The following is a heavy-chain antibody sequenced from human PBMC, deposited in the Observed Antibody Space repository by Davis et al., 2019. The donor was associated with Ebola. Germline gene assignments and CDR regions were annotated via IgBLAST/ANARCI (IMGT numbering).Heavy chain of an antibody. CDR1: GGTFSTSA. Sequence: SVKVSCKASGGTFSTSAINWVRQAPGQGLEWMGGIIPIFATANYAQRFQGRLTIIADKSTSTAYMELSSLRSEDTAVYYCARDRAPIQLWLVDWGQGTLVTVSS. D-gene: IGHD5-18*01. V-gene: IGHV1-69*06. CDR2: IIPIFATA. J-gene: IGHJ4*02. CDR3: ARDRAPIQLWLVD.